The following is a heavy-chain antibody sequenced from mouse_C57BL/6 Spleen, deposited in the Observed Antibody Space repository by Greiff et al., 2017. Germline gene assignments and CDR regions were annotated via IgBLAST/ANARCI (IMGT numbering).Heavy chain of an antibody. Sequence: VQLKESGPVLVKPGASVKMSCKASGYTFTDYYMNWVKQSHGKSLEWIGVINPYNGGTSYNQKFKGKATLTVDKSSSTAYMELNSLTSEDSAVYYCARFITTVVGDYWGQGTTLTVSS. CDR1: GYTFTDYY. J-gene: IGHJ2*01. CDR3: ARFITTVVGDY. D-gene: IGHD1-1*01. V-gene: IGHV1-19*01. CDR2: INPYNGGT.